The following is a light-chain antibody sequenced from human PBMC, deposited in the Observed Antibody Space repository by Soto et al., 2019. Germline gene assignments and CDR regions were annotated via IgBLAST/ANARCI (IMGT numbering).Light chain of an antibody. CDR1: HNDIGTYDY. CDR3: SSFTSNRIYV. V-gene: IGLV2-14*03. Sequence: QSALTQPTSVSGSPGQSITISCTGNHNDIGTYDYVSWYQQHPGRAPRLLIHGVTTRTSGMSGRISASKSGLTASLTISGRQPEDEADYYCSSFTSNRIYVFGPGTKLTVL. J-gene: IGLJ1*01. CDR2: GVT.